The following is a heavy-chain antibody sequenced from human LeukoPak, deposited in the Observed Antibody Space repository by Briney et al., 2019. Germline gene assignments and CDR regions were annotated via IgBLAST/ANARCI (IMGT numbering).Heavy chain of an antibody. D-gene: IGHD5-18*01. Sequence: GGSLRLSCAASGFTFSSYAMHWVRQAPGKGLQWVAVISYDGSNKYYADSVKGRFTISRDNSKNTLYLQMNSLRAEETAVYYCARDRWVDTAMVTYWGQGTLVTVSS. J-gene: IGHJ4*02. V-gene: IGHV3-30*04. CDR2: ISYDGSNK. CDR3: ARDRWVDTAMVTY. CDR1: GFTFSSYA.